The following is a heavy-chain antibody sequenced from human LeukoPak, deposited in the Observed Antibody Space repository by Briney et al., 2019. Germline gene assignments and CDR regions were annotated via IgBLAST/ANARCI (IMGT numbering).Heavy chain of an antibody. CDR1: GFTFSSYG. D-gene: IGHD4-23*01. V-gene: IGHV3-30*02. J-gene: IGHJ6*03. Sequence: GGSLRLSCAASGFTFSSYGMHWVRQAPGKGLEWVAFIRYDGSNKYYADSVKGRFTISRDNSKNTLYLQMNSLRAEDTAVYYCAKDKLTVGNYYYYMDVRGKGTTVTVSS. CDR3: AKDKLTVGNYYYYMDV. CDR2: IRYDGSNK.